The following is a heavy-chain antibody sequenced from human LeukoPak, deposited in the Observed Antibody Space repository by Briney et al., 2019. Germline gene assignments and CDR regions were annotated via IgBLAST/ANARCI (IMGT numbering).Heavy chain of an antibody. V-gene: IGHV4-4*07. CDR3: ARGHGGIIAAAGLLDY. CDR1: GRSISSYY. J-gene: IGHJ4*02. CDR2: IYTSGST. D-gene: IGHD6-13*01. Sequence: SETLSLTCTVSGRSISSYYWSWIRQPAGKGLEWIGRIYTSGSTNYNPSLKSRVTMSVDTSKNQFSLKLSSVTAADTAVYYCARGHGGIIAAAGLLDYWGQGTLVTVSS.